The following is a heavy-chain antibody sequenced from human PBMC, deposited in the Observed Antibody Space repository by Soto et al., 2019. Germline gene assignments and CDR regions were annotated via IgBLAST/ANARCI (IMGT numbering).Heavy chain of an antibody. CDR1: GFTFDDYA. V-gene: IGHV3-43D*03. D-gene: IGHD5-18*01. CDR2: ISWDGGST. Sequence: GGSLRLSCAASGFTFDDYAMHWVRQAPGKGLEWVSLISWDGGSTYYADSVKGRFTISRDNSKNSLYLQMDSLRAEDMDLYYCAKEIIGRKYSYGDDAFDIWGQGTMVTVSS. J-gene: IGHJ3*02. CDR3: AKEIIGRKYSYGDDAFDI.